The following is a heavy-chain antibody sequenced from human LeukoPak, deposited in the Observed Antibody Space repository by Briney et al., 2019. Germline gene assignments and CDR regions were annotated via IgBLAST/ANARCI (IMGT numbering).Heavy chain of an antibody. D-gene: IGHD3-3*01. CDR1: GGSFRGYR. Sequence: SETLSLTCDVYGGSFRGYRWSWIRQPPGKGLEWIGEINPSGSTKSNPSLESRVTISIDTSKNQLSLKLTSVTAADTAVYYCARGRRPTQYDFWSTYSRGEVYAYYMDVWGKGTTVIVSS. J-gene: IGHJ6*03. CDR3: ARGRRPTQYDFWSTYSRGEVYAYYMDV. V-gene: IGHV4-34*01. CDR2: INPSGST.